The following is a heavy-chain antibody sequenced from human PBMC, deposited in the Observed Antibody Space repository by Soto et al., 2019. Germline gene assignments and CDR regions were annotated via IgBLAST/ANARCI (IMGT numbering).Heavy chain of an antibody. CDR1: GYSISSGYY. D-gene: IGHD3-22*01. CDR2: IYHSGST. CDR3: ARVAYYYDSSGRIRSYYYDY. J-gene: IGHJ4*02. V-gene: IGHV4-38-2*01. Sequence: LSLTCAVSGYSISSGYYWGWIRQPPGKGLEWIGSIYHSGSTYYNPSLKSRVTISVDTSKNQFSLKLSSVTAADTAVYYCARVAYYYDSSGRIRSYYYDYWGQGTLVTVSS.